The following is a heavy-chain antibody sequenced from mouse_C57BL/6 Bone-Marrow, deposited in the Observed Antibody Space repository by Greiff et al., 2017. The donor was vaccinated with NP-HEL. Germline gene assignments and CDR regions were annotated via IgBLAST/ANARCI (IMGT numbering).Heavy chain of an antibody. CDR1: GYTFTDYY. CDR3: NYYYGSSYERFAY. V-gene: IGHV1-19*01. J-gene: IGHJ3*01. D-gene: IGHD1-1*01. Sequence: EVKLMESGPVLVKPGASVKMSCKASGYTFTDYYMNWVKQSHGKSLEWIGVINPYNGGTSYNQKFKGKATLTVDKSSSTAYMELNSLTSEDSAVYYCNYYYGSSYERFAYWGQVTLVTVSA. CDR2: INPYNGGT.